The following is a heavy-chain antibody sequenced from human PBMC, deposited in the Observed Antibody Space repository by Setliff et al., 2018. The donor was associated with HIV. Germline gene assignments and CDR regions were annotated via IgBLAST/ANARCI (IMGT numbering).Heavy chain of an antibody. CDR3: ARENGWLFGWFDP. CDR2: IYYSGRTSHSGST. V-gene: IGHV4-30-4*08. Sequence: SETLSLTCTVSGDSITSGGYSWTWIRQPPGKALEWVGYIYYSGRTSHSGSTYYNPSVASRITISGDTSKYQFSLKLTSVTAADTAIYYCARENGWLFGWFDPWGQGTPVTVSS. CDR1: GDSITSGGYS. D-gene: IGHD3-22*01. J-gene: IGHJ5*02.